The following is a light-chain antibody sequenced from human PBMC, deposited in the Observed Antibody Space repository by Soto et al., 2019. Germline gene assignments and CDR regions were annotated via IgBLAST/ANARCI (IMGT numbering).Light chain of an antibody. CDR3: QQYYTTLS. V-gene: IGKV4-1*01. CDR2: WEY. J-gene: IGKJ4*01. CDR1: QSVLYNSDNKNY. Sequence: DIVMTQSPDSLAVSLGERATINCKSSQSVLYNSDNKNYLAWYQQKPGQPPKLLIYWEYTRDSGVPDRFSGSGSWADFTLTFSSLQAEDVAVYYCQQYYTTLSFGGGTKVEIK.